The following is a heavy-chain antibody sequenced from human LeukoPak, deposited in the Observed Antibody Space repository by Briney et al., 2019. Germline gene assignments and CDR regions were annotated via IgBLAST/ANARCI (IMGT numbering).Heavy chain of an antibody. D-gene: IGHD3-22*01. CDR3: ARLSMIDTFDI. CDR2: IYPGDSDT. V-gene: IGHV5-51*01. Sequence: GESLKISCKGSGYSFTSYWIGWVRQMPGKGLEWMAIIYPGDSDTKYSPSFQDQVTISADKSINTAYLRWRSLKASDTAMYYCARLSMIDTFDIWGLGTVVTVSS. J-gene: IGHJ3*02. CDR1: GYSFTSYW.